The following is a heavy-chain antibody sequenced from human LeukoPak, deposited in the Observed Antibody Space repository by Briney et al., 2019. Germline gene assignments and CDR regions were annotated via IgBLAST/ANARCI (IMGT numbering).Heavy chain of an antibody. Sequence: SETLSLTCTVSGGSISSSSYYWGWIRQPPGKGLEWIGSIYYSGSTYYNPSLKSRVTISVDTSKNQFSLKLSSVTAADTAVYYRARHVVAAAVIDYWGQGTLVTVSS. D-gene: IGHD6-13*01. CDR2: IYYSGST. CDR1: GGSISSSSYY. V-gene: IGHV4-39*01. J-gene: IGHJ4*02. CDR3: ARHVVAAAVIDY.